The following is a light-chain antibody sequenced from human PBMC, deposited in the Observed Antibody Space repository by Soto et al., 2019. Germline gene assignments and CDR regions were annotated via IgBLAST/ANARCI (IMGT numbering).Light chain of an antibody. CDR1: QSISSY. J-gene: IGKJ5*01. CDR2: AAS. V-gene: IGKV1-39*01. CDR3: QQSYSTPSIT. Sequence: DLQMTQSPSSLSASVGDSVTITCRASQSISSYLNWYQQKPGKAPKLLIYAASSLQSGVPSRFSGSGSGTDFTLTISSLQPEDFATYYGQQSYSTPSITFGQGTLLEIK.